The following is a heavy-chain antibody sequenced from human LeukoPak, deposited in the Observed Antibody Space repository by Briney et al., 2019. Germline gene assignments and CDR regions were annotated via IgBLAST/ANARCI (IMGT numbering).Heavy chain of an antibody. CDR1: GFTFSSYS. D-gene: IGHD4-23*01. Sequence: KPGGSLRLSCAASGFTFSSYSMNWVRQAPGKGLEWVSSISSSSSYIYYTDSVKGRFTISRDDAKNSLYLQMNSLRAEDTAVYYCAIQKYGGNSGYFGYWGQGTLVTVSS. J-gene: IGHJ4*02. CDR3: AIQKYGGNSGYFGY. V-gene: IGHV3-21*01. CDR2: ISSSSSYI.